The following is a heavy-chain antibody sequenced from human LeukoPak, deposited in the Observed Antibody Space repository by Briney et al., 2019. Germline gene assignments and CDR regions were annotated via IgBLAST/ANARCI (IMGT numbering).Heavy chain of an antibody. D-gene: IGHD1-1*01. Sequence: SETLSLTCTVSGGSISSSSYYWGWIRQPPGKGLEWIGSIYYSGSTYYNPSLKSRVTISVDTSKNQFSLKLSSVTAADTAVYYCARGKSFNWNSLYYFDYWGQGTLVTVSS. CDR1: GGSISSSSYY. CDR3: ARGKSFNWNSLYYFDY. J-gene: IGHJ4*02. V-gene: IGHV4-39*01. CDR2: IYYSGST.